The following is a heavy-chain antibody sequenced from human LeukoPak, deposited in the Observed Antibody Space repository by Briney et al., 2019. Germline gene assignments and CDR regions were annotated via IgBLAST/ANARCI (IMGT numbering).Heavy chain of an antibody. CDR1: GGSISTYY. V-gene: IGHV4-4*07. D-gene: IGHD6-6*01. Sequence: PSETLSLTCTVSGGSISTYYWSWIRQPAGKGLEWIGHIHTSGSTDYNPSLKSRVTMSVDTSKKQFSLRLSSVTAADAAMYYCAREGSMTARPFVSIDYWGQGTLVTVSS. CDR3: AREGSMTARPFVSIDY. J-gene: IGHJ4*02. CDR2: IHTSGST.